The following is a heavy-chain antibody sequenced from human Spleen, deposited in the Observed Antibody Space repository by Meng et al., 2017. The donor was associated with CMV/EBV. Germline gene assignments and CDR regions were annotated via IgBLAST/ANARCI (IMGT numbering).Heavy chain of an antibody. D-gene: IGHD3-3*01. V-gene: IGHV3-21*04. CDR1: GFSFSTYS. CDR2: ISSTSNYI. Sequence: CAASGFSFSTYSLNWVRQAPGKGLEWVASISSTSNYIYYADSVEGRFSISRDNTKNSVHLQMNNLRAEDMAVYYCAKGGFGVVTFFDYWGQGTLVTVSS. J-gene: IGHJ4*02. CDR3: AKGGFGVVTFFDY.